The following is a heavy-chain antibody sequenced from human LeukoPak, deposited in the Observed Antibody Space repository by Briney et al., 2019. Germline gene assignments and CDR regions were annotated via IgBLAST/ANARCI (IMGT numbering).Heavy chain of an antibody. CDR1: GFTFITYS. J-gene: IGHJ4*02. Sequence: GGSLRLSCACSGFTFITYSMNWVRQAPGKGREWVSYISSSSNTIYYTDSVKGRFTISRDNAKNSLYLQMNNLRVEDTAVYYCAPGYCTSTSCSHYFEYWGQGTLVTVSS. CDR2: ISSSSNTI. D-gene: IGHD2-2*01. V-gene: IGHV3-48*01. CDR3: APGYCTSTSCSHYFEY.